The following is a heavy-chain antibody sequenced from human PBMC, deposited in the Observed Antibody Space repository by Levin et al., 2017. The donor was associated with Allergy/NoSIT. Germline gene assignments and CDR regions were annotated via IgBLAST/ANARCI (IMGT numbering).Heavy chain of an antibody. Sequence: RGESLKISCQGSGYSFTSYWIGWVRQMPGKGLEWMGIIYPGDSDTRYSPSFQGQVTISADKSISTPYLQWSSLKASDTAIYYCARRGTRDYYYYMDVWGKGTTVTVSS. CDR2: IYPGDSDT. J-gene: IGHJ6*03. CDR3: ARRGTRDYYYYMDV. D-gene: IGHD1-1*01. CDR1: GYSFTSYW. V-gene: IGHV5-51*01.